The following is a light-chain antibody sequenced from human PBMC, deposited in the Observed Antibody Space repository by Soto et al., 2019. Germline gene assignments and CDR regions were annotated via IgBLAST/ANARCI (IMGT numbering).Light chain of an antibody. Sequence: EITMTQSPATLSVSPGERVTLSCRASQSVSSNLAWYQQKPGQAPRLLIHGASTRATGVPARFSGGGSGTEFTLTISSLQSEDFAIYYCQHYNNWPPWTFGQGTKVEIK. J-gene: IGKJ1*01. CDR2: GAS. CDR1: QSVSSN. CDR3: QHYNNWPPWT. V-gene: IGKV3-15*01.